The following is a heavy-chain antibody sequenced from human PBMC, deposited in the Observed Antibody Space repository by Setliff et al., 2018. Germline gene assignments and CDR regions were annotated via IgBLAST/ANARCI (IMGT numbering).Heavy chain of an antibody. V-gene: IGHV3-23*01. D-gene: IGHD3-3*01. J-gene: IGHJ4*02. CDR2: ISNSGGGT. Sequence: GGSLRLSCAASGFTFSNYAMSWVRQAPGKGLEWVSAISNSGGGTYYADSVKGRFTISRDNSKNTLFLRMNSLRAEDTAVYYCAKDVAITIFGVVTSSPHWGQGTLVTVSS. CDR3: AKDVAITIFGVVTSSPH. CDR1: GFTFSNYA.